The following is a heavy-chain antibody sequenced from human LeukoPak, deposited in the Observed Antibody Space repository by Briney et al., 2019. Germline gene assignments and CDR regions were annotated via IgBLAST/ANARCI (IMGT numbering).Heavy chain of an antibody. CDR1: GFSFHIHG. V-gene: IGHV3-21*01. Sequence: GGTLRLSCVASGFSFHIHGMNWVRQAPGKGLEWVSSISSSSSYIYYADSVKGRFTISRDNAKNSLYLQMNSLRAEDTAVYYCARGRVGAFIFDYWGQGTLVTVSS. CDR2: ISSSSSYI. J-gene: IGHJ4*02. D-gene: IGHD1-26*01. CDR3: ARGRVGAFIFDY.